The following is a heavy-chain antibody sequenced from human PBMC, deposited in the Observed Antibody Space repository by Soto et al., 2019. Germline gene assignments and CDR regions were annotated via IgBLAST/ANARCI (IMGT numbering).Heavy chain of an antibody. D-gene: IGHD6-13*01. J-gene: IGHJ5*02. CDR3: ARGQVAAAGTGFRWFDP. Sequence: SETLSLACAVSGGSFSGYYWSWIRQPPGKGLEWIGEINHSGSSNYNPSLKSRVTISVDTSKNQFSLQLSSVTAADTAVYYCARGQVAAAGTGFRWFDPWGQGTMVTVSS. CDR1: GGSFSGYY. CDR2: INHSGSS. V-gene: IGHV4-34*01.